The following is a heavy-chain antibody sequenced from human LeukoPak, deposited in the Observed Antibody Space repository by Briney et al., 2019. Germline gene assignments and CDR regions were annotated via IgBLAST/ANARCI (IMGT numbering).Heavy chain of an antibody. CDR2: IRYDGSNK. D-gene: IGHD2-2*01. Sequence: SGGSLRLSCAASGFTFSSYGMHWVRQAPGKGLEWVAFIRYDGSNKYYADSVKGRFTISRDNSKNTLYLQMNSLRAEDTAVYYCAKGRASSTSWSFDYWGQGTLVTVSS. J-gene: IGHJ4*02. CDR1: GFTFSSYG. V-gene: IGHV3-30*02. CDR3: AKGRASSTSWSFDY.